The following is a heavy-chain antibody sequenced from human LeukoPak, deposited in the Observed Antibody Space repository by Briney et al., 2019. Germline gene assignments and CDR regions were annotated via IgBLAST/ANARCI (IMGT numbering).Heavy chain of an antibody. CDR1: GYTFTGYY. Sequence: GASVKVSCKASGYTFTGYYMHWVRQAPGQGLEWMGWINPNSGGTNYAQKLQGRVTMTADTSTSTLYMELRSLRSDDTAVYYCAREVTMVRGVITKFYYYGMDVWGQGTTVTVSS. CDR2: INPNSGGT. J-gene: IGHJ6*02. V-gene: IGHV1-2*02. CDR3: AREVTMVRGVITKFYYYGMDV. D-gene: IGHD3-10*01.